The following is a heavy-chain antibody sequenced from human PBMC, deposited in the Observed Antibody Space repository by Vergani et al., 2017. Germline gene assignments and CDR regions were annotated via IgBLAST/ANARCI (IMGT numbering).Heavy chain of an antibody. D-gene: IGHD4-11*01. CDR2: IDHTGRR. CDR3: ARVNTETNGHRYYYYYMDV. J-gene: IGHJ6*03. Sequence: QVQLQQWGGGLLKPSETLSLTCVVNGGSFTSYHWTWIRQSPGEGLEWVGDIDHTGRRDYNPSPKSRLTMSGDKSRNQFSLTRKSVTATDTAIYFCARVNTETNGHRYYYYYMDVWGQGTAVTVS. CDR1: GGSFTSYH. V-gene: IGHV4-34*01.